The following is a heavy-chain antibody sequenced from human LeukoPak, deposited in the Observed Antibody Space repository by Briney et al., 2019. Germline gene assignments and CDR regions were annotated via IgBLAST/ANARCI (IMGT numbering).Heavy chain of an antibody. CDR1: GGSFSGYY. Sequence: SETLSLTCAVYGGSFSGYYWSWIRQPAGKGLEWIGRIYTSGSTYYNPSLKSRVTISVDRSKNQFSLKLSSVTAADTAVYYCASSIAAAGTPFDYWGQGTLVTVSS. D-gene: IGHD6-13*01. CDR3: ASSIAAAGTPFDY. V-gene: IGHV4-59*10. CDR2: IYTSGST. J-gene: IGHJ4*02.